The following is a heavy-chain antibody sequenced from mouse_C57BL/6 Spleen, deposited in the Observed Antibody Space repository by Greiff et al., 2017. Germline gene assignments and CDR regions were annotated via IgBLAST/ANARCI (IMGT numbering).Heavy chain of an antibody. CDR2: IWRGGST. V-gene: IGHV2-5*01. Sequence: VKLLESGPGLVQPSQSLSITCTVSGFSLTSYGVHWVRQSPGKGLEWLGVIWRGGSTDYNAAFMSRLSITKDNSKSQVFFKMNSLQADDTAIYYCAKNLGYGGGVYARDYWGQGTSVTVSS. CDR1: GFSLTSYG. J-gene: IGHJ4*01. D-gene: IGHD2-2*01. CDR3: AKNLGYGGGVYARDY.